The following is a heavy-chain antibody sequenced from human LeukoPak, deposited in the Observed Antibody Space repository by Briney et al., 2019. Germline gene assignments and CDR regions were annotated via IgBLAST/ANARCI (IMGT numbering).Heavy chain of an antibody. V-gene: IGHV1-18*01. CDR3: ARDTPLNYYGSGSYYNPNYYYYYMDV. J-gene: IGHJ6*03. CDR2: ISAYNGNT. Sequence: ASVKVSCKASGYTFTSYGISWVRQAPGQGLEWMGWISAYNGNTNYAQKLQGRVTMTTDTSTSTAYMELRSLRSDDTAVYYCARDTPLNYYGSGSYYNPNYYYYYMDVWGKGTTVTVSS. CDR1: GYTFTSYG. D-gene: IGHD3-10*01.